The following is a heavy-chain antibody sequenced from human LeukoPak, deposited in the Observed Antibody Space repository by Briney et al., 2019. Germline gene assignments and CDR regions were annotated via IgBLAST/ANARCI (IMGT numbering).Heavy chain of an antibody. V-gene: IGHV1-18*01. J-gene: IGHJ4*02. D-gene: IGHD2-2*01. Sequence: ASVKVSCKASGYIFTYYGISWVRQAPCQGLEWMGWISAYNGNSDYAQKLQGRVTMTTDTSTSTDTSTNTAYMELRSLTSDDTAVYYCARVNGYCTSTSCHDYWGQGTLVTVSS. CDR3: ARVNGYCTSTSCHDY. CDR1: GYIFTYYG. CDR2: ISAYNGNS.